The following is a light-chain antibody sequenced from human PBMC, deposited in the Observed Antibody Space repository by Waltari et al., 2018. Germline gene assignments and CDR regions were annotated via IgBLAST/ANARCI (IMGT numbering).Light chain of an antibody. V-gene: IGKV4-1*01. CDR1: QTVLYSSDNNNY. CDR3: QQYYDTPRT. Sequence: DIVMTQSPDSLAVSLGERATINCKSSQTVLYSSDNNNYLAWYQQKLGQPPKLLIYWAPTRASGVPARFSGGGSGTDFPLTISSLQAEDVAVYYCQQYYDTPRTFGQGTRVEIK. CDR2: WAP. J-gene: IGKJ1*01.